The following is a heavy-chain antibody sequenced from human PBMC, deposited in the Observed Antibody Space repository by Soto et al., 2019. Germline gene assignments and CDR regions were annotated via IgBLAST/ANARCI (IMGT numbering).Heavy chain of an antibody. Sequence: SLPKLVNPTLTRTLTCTFSGFSLSTSGMCVSWIRQPPGKALEWLARIDWDDDKYYSTSLKTRLTISKDTSKNQVVLTMTNMDPVDTATYYCARTTVAVAGIPFDYWGQGTLVTVSS. D-gene: IGHD6-19*01. CDR3: ARTTVAVAGIPFDY. CDR2: IDWDDDK. CDR1: GFSLSTSGMC. J-gene: IGHJ4*02. V-gene: IGHV2-70*11.